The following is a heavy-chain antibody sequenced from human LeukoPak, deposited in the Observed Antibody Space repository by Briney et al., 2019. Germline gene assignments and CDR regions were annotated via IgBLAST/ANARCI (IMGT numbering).Heavy chain of an antibody. V-gene: IGHV3-49*03. D-gene: IGHD6-6*01. Sequence: GSLRLSCTASGFTFGDYAMSWFRQAPGKGLEWVGFIRSKAYGGTTEYAASVKGRFTISRDDSKSIAYLQMNSLKTEDTAVYYCTRVYSSSPHYYYYMDVWGKGTTVTVSS. CDR3: TRVYSSSPHYYYYMDV. CDR1: GFTFGDYA. CDR2: IRSKAYGGTT. J-gene: IGHJ6*03.